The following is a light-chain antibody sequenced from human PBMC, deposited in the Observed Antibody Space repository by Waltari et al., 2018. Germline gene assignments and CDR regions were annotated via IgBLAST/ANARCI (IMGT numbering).Light chain of an antibody. Sequence: VLTQTPLSSPVTLGQPASISCKSRESLVHGDGNTYLSWLQQRTGQPPRLLIYKTSKRLSGFPDRFSGSGTGTDFTLKISRVEAEDVGVYYCLQVTHMPPTFGGGTKVEIK. V-gene: IGKV2-24*01. CDR1: ESLVHGDGNTY. CDR2: KTS. J-gene: IGKJ4*01. CDR3: LQVTHMPPT.